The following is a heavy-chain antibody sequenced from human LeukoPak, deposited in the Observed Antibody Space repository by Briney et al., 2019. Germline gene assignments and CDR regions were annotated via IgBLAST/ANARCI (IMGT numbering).Heavy chain of an antibody. D-gene: IGHD3-22*01. J-gene: IGHJ4*02. Sequence: GGSLRLSCAASGFTFSSYWMSWVRQAPGKGLEWVGRIKSKTDGGTTDYGAPVKGRFTISRDDSKNTLYLQMNSLKTEDTAVYYCSTDIKPYYYDSSGYWGQGTLVTVSS. CDR3: STDIKPYYYDSSGY. V-gene: IGHV3-15*01. CDR1: GFTFSSYW. CDR2: IKSKTDGGTT.